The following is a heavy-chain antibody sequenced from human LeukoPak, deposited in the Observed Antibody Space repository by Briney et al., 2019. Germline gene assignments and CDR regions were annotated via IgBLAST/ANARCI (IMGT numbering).Heavy chain of an antibody. CDR3: ARVVDYYDSSGYYHDAFDI. V-gene: IGHV4-34*01. CDR1: GGSFSGYY. D-gene: IGHD3-22*01. CDR2: INHSGRT. Sequence: PSETLSLTCAVYGGSFSGYYWNWIRQPPGKGLEWIGEINHSGRTNYNPSLKSRVTLSVDTSKYQFSLKLNSVTAADTAVYYCARVVDYYDSSGYYHDAFDIWGQGTMVTVSS. J-gene: IGHJ3*02.